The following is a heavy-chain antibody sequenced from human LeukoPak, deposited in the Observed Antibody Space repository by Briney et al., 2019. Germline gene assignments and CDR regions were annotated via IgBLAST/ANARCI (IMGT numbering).Heavy chain of an antibody. CDR1: AFTFSSYG. Sequence: GGSLRLSCAASAFTFSSYGMSWVRQAPGKGLEWVSDISGSGDSTNYADSVKGRFTISRDNSKNTLYLQMNSLRAEDTAVYYCAKVPKAYYFGSGSYPFDHWGQGTLVTVSS. V-gene: IGHV3-23*01. D-gene: IGHD3-10*01. CDR2: ISGSGDST. CDR3: AKVPKAYYFGSGSYPFDH. J-gene: IGHJ4*02.